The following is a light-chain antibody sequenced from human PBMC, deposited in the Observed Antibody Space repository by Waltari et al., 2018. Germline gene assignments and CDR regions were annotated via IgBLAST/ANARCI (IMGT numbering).Light chain of an antibody. J-gene: IGLJ2*01. CDR1: KLGDKY. V-gene: IGLV3-1*01. CDR3: QARDSIVI. CDR2: QDS. Sequence: QTASISCSGDKLGDKYAYWYQQKPGQSPFLVIYQDSKRPSGIPERFSGSNSGNTATLTISGTQAMDEADYYCQARDSIVIFGGGTKLTVL.